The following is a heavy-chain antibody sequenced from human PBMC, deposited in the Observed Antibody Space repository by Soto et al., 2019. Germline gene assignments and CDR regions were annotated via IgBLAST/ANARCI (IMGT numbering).Heavy chain of an antibody. V-gene: IGHV1-18*01. D-gene: IGHD6-13*01. CDR3: ARSPGPGRSSWYVYYYYGMDV. J-gene: IGHJ6*02. Sequence: VQLVQSGAEVKKPGASVKVSCKASGYTFTSYGISWVRQAPGQGLEWMGWISAYNGNTNYAQKLQGRVTMTTDTSTSTAYMELRSLRSDDTAVYYCARSPGPGRSSWYVYYYYGMDVWGQGTTVTVSS. CDR1: GYTFTSYG. CDR2: ISAYNGNT.